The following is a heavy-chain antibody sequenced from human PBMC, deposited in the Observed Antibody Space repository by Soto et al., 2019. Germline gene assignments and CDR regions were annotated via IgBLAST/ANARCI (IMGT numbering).Heavy chain of an antibody. CDR2: IYSGGST. J-gene: IGHJ6*02. CDR1: GFTVSSNY. CDR3: ARDPYYDFWSGPFYGMDV. D-gene: IGHD3-3*01. Sequence: GSLRLSCAASGFTVSSNYMSWVRQAPGKGLEWVSVIYSGGSTYYADSVKGRFTISRDNSKNTLYLQMNSLRAEDTAVYYCARDPYYDFWSGPFYGMDVWGQGTTVTVSS. V-gene: IGHV3-66*01.